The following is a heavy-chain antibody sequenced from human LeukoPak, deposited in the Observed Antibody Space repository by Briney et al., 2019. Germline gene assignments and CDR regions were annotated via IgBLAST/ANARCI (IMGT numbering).Heavy chain of an antibody. CDR3: ARQLYNWFDP. Sequence: PSETLSLTCAVYGGSFSGYYWSWIRQPPGKGLEWIGEINHSGSTNYNPSLKSQVTISVDTSKNQFPLKLSSVTAADTAVYYCARQLYNWFDPWGQGTLVTVSS. CDR1: GGSFSGYY. CDR2: INHSGST. J-gene: IGHJ5*02. V-gene: IGHV4-34*01.